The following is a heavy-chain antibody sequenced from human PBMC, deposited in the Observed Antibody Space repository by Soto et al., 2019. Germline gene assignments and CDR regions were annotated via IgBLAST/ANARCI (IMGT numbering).Heavy chain of an antibody. CDR1: GGSISSGGYS. CDR2: IYHSGST. J-gene: IGHJ6*02. CDR3: ARATWSYYYYGMDV. Sequence: PSETLSLTCAVSGGSISSGGYSWSWIRQPPGKGLEWIGYIYHSGSTYYNPSLKSRVTISVDRSKNQFSLKLSSVTAADTAVYYCARATWSYYYYGMDVWGQGTTVTVSS. D-gene: IGHD2-8*02. V-gene: IGHV4-30-2*01.